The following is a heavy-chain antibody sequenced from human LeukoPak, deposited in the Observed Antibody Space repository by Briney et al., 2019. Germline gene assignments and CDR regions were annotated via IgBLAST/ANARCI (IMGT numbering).Heavy chain of an antibody. V-gene: IGHV3-9*01. CDR1: GFDFSSHA. Sequence: GGSLRLSCEASGFDFSSHAMHWVRQAPGKGLEWVSGISWNSGSIGYADSVKGRFTISRDNAKNSLCLQMNSLRAEDTALYYCAKDHHLYSGYVYWGQGTLVTVSS. J-gene: IGHJ4*02. CDR2: ISWNSGSI. D-gene: IGHD5-12*01. CDR3: AKDHHLYSGYVY.